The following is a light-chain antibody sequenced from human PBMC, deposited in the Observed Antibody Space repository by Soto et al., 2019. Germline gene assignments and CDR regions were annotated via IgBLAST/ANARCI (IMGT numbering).Light chain of an antibody. CDR3: QQFYESPLT. CDR1: QPVLFTSPYTHS. Sequence: DIVMTQSPDSLAVSLGERATINCKSSQPVLFTSPYTHSIAWYQQRPGQPPKLLIYWAAMRNSGVPDRVSVSGSVTDFTLHIGSLQAEDVALYYCQQFYESPLTFGQGPKVEI. CDR2: WAA. J-gene: IGKJ1*01. V-gene: IGKV4-1*01.